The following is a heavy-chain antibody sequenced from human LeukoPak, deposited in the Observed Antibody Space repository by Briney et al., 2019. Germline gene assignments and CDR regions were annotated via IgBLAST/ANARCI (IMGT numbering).Heavy chain of an antibody. J-gene: IGHJ4*02. CDR2: IYYSGST. CDR3: AREARGIVGFDY. CDR1: GGSISSYY. V-gene: IGHV4-59*01. D-gene: IGHD3-16*01. Sequence: SETLSLTCTVSGGSISSYYWSWIRQPPGKGLEWIGYIYYSGSTNYNPSLKSRVTISVDTSKNQFSLKPSSVTAADTAVYYCAREARGIVGFDYWGQGTLVTVSS.